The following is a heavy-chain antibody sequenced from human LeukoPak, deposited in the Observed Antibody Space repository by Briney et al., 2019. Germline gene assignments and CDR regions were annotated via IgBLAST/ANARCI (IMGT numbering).Heavy chain of an antibody. J-gene: IGHJ4*02. CDR3: ARLPGFGESC. CDR1: GFTFSSYG. V-gene: IGHV3-30*02. D-gene: IGHD3-10*01. Sequence: GGSLRLSCAASGFTFSSYGMHWVRQAPGKGLGRVAFIRYDGSNKYYADSVKGRFTISRDNSKNTLYLQMNSLRAEDTAAYYCARLPGFGESCWGQGTLVTVSS. CDR2: IRYDGSNK.